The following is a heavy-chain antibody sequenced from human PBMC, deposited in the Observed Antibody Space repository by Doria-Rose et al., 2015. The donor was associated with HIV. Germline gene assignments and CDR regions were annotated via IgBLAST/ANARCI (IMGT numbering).Heavy chain of an antibody. J-gene: IGHJ6*03. CDR1: GFTFSSYA. Sequence: QVQLQESGGGVVQPGRSLRLSCAASGFTFSSYAMHWVRQAPGKGLEWLALVSYDGSNKYYADSVKGRFTISRDNSKNTLYLQMNSLRPEDTAVYYCARDRDYSGYDYMDVWGKGTTVTVSS. CDR2: VSYDGSNK. D-gene: IGHD1-26*01. CDR3: ARDRDYSGYDYMDV. V-gene: IGHV3-30-3*01.